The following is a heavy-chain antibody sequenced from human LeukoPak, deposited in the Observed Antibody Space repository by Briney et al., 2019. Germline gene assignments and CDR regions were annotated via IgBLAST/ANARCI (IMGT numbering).Heavy chain of an antibody. J-gene: IGHJ4*02. Sequence: GGSLRLSCAASGFSFSIYSMNWVRQAPGKGLEWVSYISSSSSTIYYADSVKGRFTIFRDNAKNSLYLQMSSLRAEDTAVYYCARVYYGSGSPRHFDYWGQGTLVTVSS. V-gene: IGHV3-48*04. CDR1: GFSFSIYS. CDR3: ARVYYGSGSPRHFDY. CDR2: ISSSSSTI. D-gene: IGHD3-10*01.